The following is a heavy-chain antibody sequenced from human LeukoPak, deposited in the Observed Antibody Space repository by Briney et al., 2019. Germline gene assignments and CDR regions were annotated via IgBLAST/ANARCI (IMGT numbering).Heavy chain of an antibody. Sequence: SQTLSLTCTVSGGSISSGGYYWSWIRQHPGKGLEWIGYIYYSGSTYYNPSLKSRVTISVDTSKNQFSLKLSSVTAADTAVYYCARSEMATNAVDYWGQGTLATVSS. CDR1: GGSISSGGYY. CDR3: ARSEMATNAVDY. D-gene: IGHD5-24*01. CDR2: IYYSGST. V-gene: IGHV4-31*03. J-gene: IGHJ4*02.